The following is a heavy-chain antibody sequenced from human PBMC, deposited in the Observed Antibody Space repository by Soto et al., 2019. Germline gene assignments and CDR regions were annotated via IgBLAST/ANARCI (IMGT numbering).Heavy chain of an antibody. J-gene: IGHJ4*02. D-gene: IGHD2-21*01. CDR1: GYTFTSYA. V-gene: IGHV1-3*01. CDR3: EWSIVLFNAQDY. CDR2: INAGNGNT. Sequence: ASVKVSCKASGYTFTSYAMHWVRQAPGQRLEWMGWINAGNGNTKYSQKFQGRVTITRDTSASTAYMELSSLRSEDTAVYYCEWSIVLFNAQDYWSQGTMDIVAS.